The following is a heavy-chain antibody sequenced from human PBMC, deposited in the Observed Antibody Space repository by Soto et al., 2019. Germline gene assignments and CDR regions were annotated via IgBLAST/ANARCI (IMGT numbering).Heavy chain of an antibody. CDR2: ISGSGDST. CDR3: AKSASIAARPGYY. D-gene: IGHD6-6*01. J-gene: IGHJ4*02. CDR1: GFTFSNYA. Sequence: GGSLRLSCAASGFTFSNYAMNWVRQAPGKGLEWVSAISGSGDSTYYADSVKGRFTISRDNSKNTLYLQMSSLRAEDTAVYYCAKSASIAARPGYYWGQGTLVTVSS. V-gene: IGHV3-23*01.